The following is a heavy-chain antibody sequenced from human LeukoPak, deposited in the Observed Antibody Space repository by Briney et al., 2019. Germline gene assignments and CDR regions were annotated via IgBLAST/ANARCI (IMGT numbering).Heavy chain of an antibody. CDR2: ISAYNGNT. CDR3: ARDGDSSGYYLYYYYYGMDV. Sequence: ASVKVSCKASGYTFTSYGISWVRQAPGQGLEWMGWISAYNGNTNYAQKLQGRVTMTTDTSTSTAYMELRSLRSDDTAVYYCARDGDSSGYYLYYYYYGMDVWGQGTTVTVSS. V-gene: IGHV1-18*01. D-gene: IGHD3-22*01. J-gene: IGHJ6*02. CDR1: GYTFTSYG.